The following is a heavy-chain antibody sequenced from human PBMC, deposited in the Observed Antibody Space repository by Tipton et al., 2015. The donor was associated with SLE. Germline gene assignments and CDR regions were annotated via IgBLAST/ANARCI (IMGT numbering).Heavy chain of an antibody. CDR1: GFTFSSYG. Sequence: SLRLSCAASGFTFSSYGMHWVRQAPGKGLEWVAFIRYDGSNKYYADSVKGRFTISRDNSKNTLYLQMNSLRAEDTAVYYCAKDELTGDRDDAFDIWGQGTMVTVSS. CDR2: IRYDGSNK. CDR3: AKDELTGDRDDAFDI. V-gene: IGHV3-30*02. J-gene: IGHJ3*02. D-gene: IGHD7-27*01.